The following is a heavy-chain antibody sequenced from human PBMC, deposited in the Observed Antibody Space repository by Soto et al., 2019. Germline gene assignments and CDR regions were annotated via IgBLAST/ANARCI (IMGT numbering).Heavy chain of an antibody. CDR3: ARLEYTSSSGDY. J-gene: IGHJ4*02. Sequence: PGESLKISCKGSGYSFTIYWIGWVRQMPGKGLEWMGTIYPGDSDTRYSPSFQGQVTISADKSINTAYLQWSSLKASDTAMYYCARLEYTSSSGDYWGQGTLVTVSS. CDR1: GYSFTIYW. CDR2: IYPGDSDT. D-gene: IGHD6-6*01. V-gene: IGHV5-51*01.